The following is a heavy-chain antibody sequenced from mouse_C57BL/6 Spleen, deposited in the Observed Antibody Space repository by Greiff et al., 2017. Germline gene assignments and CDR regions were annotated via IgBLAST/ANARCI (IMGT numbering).Heavy chain of an antibody. Sequence: EVQGVESGEGLVKPGGSLKLSCAASGFTFSSYAMSWVRQTPEKRLEWVAYISSGGDYIYYADTVKGRFTISRDNDRNTLYLQMSSLKSEDTAMYYCTRDDDYGAWFAYWGQGTLVTVSA. CDR2: ISSGGDYI. V-gene: IGHV5-9-1*02. CDR1: GFTFSSYA. J-gene: IGHJ3*01. D-gene: IGHD2-4*01. CDR3: TRDDDYGAWFAY.